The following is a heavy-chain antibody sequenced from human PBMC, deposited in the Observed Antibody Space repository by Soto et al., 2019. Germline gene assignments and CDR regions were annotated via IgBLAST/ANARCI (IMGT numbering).Heavy chain of an antibody. V-gene: IGHV3-23*01. Sequence: SLRLSCAASGFTFTNYAMSWVRQAPGRGLEWVSGISGSGSSTYYPDSVKGRFSISRDNAKNTLYLQMNSLRAEDTAGYYCASDGPEGNGDIFLAFDYWGQGTLVTVSS. CDR1: GFTFTNYA. D-gene: IGHD3-9*01. CDR3: ASDGPEGNGDIFLAFDY. J-gene: IGHJ4*02. CDR2: ISGSGSST.